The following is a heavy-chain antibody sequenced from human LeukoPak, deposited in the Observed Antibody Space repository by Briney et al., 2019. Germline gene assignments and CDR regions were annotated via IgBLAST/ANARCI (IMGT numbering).Heavy chain of an antibody. CDR2: INHSGST. V-gene: IGHV4-34*01. Sequence: SETLSLTCAVYGGSFSGYYWSWIRQPPGKGLEWIGEINHSGSTNYNPSLKSRVTISVDTSKNQFSLKLSSVTAADTAVYYCARGSQRDSSGYYFWPTLNRFDYWGQGALVTVSS. CDR3: ARGSQRDSSGYYFWPTLNRFDY. J-gene: IGHJ4*02. D-gene: IGHD3-22*01. CDR1: GGSFSGYY.